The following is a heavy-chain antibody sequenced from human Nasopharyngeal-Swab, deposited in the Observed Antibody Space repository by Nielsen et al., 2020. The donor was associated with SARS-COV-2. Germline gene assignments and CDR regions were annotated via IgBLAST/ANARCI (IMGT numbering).Heavy chain of an antibody. D-gene: IGHD2-15*01. Sequence: GESLKISCAASGFSFSNYAMSWVRQAPGKGLEWVSVIYSGGSTYYADSVKGRFTISRDNSKNTLYLQMNSLRAEDTAVYYCARDLCSGGSCYSDYWGQGTLVTVSS. CDR1: GFSFSNYA. J-gene: IGHJ4*02. V-gene: IGHV3-53*01. CDR3: ARDLCSGGSCYSDY. CDR2: IYSGGST.